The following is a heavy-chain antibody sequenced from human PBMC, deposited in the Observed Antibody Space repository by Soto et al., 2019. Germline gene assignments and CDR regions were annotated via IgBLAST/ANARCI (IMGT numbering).Heavy chain of an antibody. CDR3: ARMLYYAMEV. Sequence: KESGPVLVKPTETLTLTCTVSGFSLNHPRMGVSWIRQPPGKALEWLAHIFSSDEKSYSTSLRSRLTISKDTSESQVVLTMTNMDPVDTATYYCARMLYYAMEVWGQGTTVTVSS. J-gene: IGHJ6*02. V-gene: IGHV2-26*01. CDR1: GFSLNHPRMG. CDR2: IFSSDEK.